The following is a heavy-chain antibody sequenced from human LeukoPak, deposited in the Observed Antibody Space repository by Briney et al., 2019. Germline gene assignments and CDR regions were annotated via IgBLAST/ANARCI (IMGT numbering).Heavy chain of an antibody. D-gene: IGHD1-26*01. CDR3: ARRVTGSYGPPDWFDP. CDR2: IYPGDSDT. J-gene: IGHJ5*02. Sequence: GESLKISCKGSGYSFTSYWIGWVRQMPGKGLEWMGIIYPGDSDTRYSPSFQGQVTISADKSTSTAYLQWSSLKASDTAMYYCARRVTGSYGPPDWFDPWGQGTLVTVSS. V-gene: IGHV5-51*01. CDR1: GYSFTSYW.